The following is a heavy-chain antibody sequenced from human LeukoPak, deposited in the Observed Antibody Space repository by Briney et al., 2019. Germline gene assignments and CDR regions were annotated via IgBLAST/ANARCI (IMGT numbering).Heavy chain of an antibody. D-gene: IGHD7-27*01. CDR1: GGSIDTYY. J-gene: IGHJ4*02. Sequence: SENLSLTCSVSGGSIDTYYWSWIRQSPGKGLEWIVYIYYFGNTDYNPSLKSRVTISVDTSKNQFSLNLRSVTAADTAVYYCAKLGSPRAFWGQGILVRVSS. V-gene: IGHV4-59*01. CDR3: AKLGSPRAF. CDR2: IYYFGNT.